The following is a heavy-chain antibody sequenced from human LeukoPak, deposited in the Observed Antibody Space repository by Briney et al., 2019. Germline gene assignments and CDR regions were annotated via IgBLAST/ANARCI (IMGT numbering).Heavy chain of an antibody. CDR2: ISSSSSYI. CDR3: ARDRRNADLDY. CDR1: GFTFSSYS. Sequence: GGSLRLSCAASGFTFSSYSMNWVRQAPGKGLEWVSSISSSSSYIYYADSVKGRFTISRDIAKNFLYLQMNSLRADDTAVYYCARDRRNADLDYWGQGTLVTVSS. V-gene: IGHV3-21*01. J-gene: IGHJ4*02.